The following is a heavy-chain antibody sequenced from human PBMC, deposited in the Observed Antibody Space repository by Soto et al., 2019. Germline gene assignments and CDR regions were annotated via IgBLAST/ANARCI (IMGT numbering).Heavy chain of an antibody. CDR3: TRRYCSGGGCYSDFDY. CDR2: IKTKVESYAT. J-gene: IGHJ4*02. D-gene: IGHD2-15*01. V-gene: IGHV3-73*01. Sequence: PGGSLGLSCAASGVTLSGFDIQWVRQASGEGLEWVGRIKTKVESYATELAASVKGRFTISRDDPKNTAYLEMNSLKTEDTAVYYCTRRYCSGGGCYSDFDYWGQGALVTVSS. CDR1: GVTLSGFD.